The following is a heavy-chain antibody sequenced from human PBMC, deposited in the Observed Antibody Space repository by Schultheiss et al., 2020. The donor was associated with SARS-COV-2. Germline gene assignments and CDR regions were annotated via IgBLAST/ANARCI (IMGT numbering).Heavy chain of an antibody. J-gene: IGHJ3*02. D-gene: IGHD6-13*01. CDR3: ARLGGSSWYDGRVFDI. CDR2: ISGSGGST. Sequence: GGSLRLSCAASGFTFSGSAMHWVRQAPGKGLEWVSAISGSGGSTYYADSVKGRFTISRDNAKNSLYLQMKTLRAEDTAVYYCARLGGSSWYDGRVFDIWGQGTMVTVSS. V-gene: IGHV3-23*01. CDR1: GFTFSGSA.